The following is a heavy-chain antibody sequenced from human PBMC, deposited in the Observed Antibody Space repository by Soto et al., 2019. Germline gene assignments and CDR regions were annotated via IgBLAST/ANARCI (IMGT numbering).Heavy chain of an antibody. V-gene: IGHV1-18*01. CDR3: TTGKPWFDS. J-gene: IGHJ5*01. CDR2: ISAYNGNT. Sequence: ASVEVSCKASVYTFTSYGISWVRQAPGQGLEWMGWISAYNGNTNYAQKLQGRVTMTTDTSTSTAYMELRSLKTEDTAVYYCTTGKPWFDSWGQGTLVTVSS. CDR1: VYTFTSYG.